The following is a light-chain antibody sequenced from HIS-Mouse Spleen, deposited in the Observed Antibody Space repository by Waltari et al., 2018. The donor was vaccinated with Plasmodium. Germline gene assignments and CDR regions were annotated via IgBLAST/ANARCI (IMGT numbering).Light chain of an antibody. CDR1: ALPKKY. J-gene: IGLJ3*02. Sequence: SYELTQPPSVSVSPGQTARITCPGDALPKKYAYWYQQKSGQAHVLVIYEDSKRPAGIPGRFSGSSSGTMATWTISGAQVEDEADYYCYSTDSSGNHRVFGGGTKLTVL. CDR2: EDS. CDR3: YSTDSSGNHRV. V-gene: IGLV3-10*01.